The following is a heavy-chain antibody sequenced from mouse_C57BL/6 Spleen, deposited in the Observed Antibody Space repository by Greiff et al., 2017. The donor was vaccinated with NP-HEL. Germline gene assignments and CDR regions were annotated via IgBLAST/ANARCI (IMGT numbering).Heavy chain of an antibody. Sequence: DVKLVESGGGLVQPGGSMKLSCVASGFTFSNYWMNWVRQSPEKGLEWVAQIRLKSDNYATHYAESVKGRFTISRDDSKSSVYLQMNNLRAEDTGIYYCTAFITTGWFAYWGQGTLVTVSA. J-gene: IGHJ3*01. D-gene: IGHD1-1*01. V-gene: IGHV6-3*01. CDR2: IRLKSDNYAT. CDR3: TAFITTGWFAY. CDR1: GFTFSNYW.